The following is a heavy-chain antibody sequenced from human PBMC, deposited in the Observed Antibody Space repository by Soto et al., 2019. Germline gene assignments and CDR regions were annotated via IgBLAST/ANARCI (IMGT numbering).Heavy chain of an antibody. CDR3: ARDRRDYVDYGIDY. CDR2: IWYDGRER. D-gene: IGHD4-17*01. CDR1: GFTFSSYG. J-gene: IGHJ4*02. Sequence: QVQLVESGGGVVQPGRSLRLSCAASGFTFSSYGMHWVRQAPGKGLEWVAVIWYDGRERYYADFVKGRFTISRDNSKNTLYLQMNSLRAEDTAVYYCARDRRDYVDYGIDYWGQGTLVTVSS. V-gene: IGHV3-33*01.